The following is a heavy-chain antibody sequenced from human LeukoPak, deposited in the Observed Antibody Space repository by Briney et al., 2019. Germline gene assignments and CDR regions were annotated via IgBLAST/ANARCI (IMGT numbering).Heavy chain of an antibody. Sequence: SETLSLTCAVYGGSFSGYYWTWIRQPPGKGLEWIGEINHSGRTNYNPSLKSRVTISVDTSKNHFSLKLSSVTAADTAVYYCARNRDGYNSFDYWGQGTLVTVSS. CDR2: INHSGRT. CDR1: GGSFSGYY. D-gene: IGHD5-24*01. CDR3: ARNRDGYNSFDY. V-gene: IGHV4-34*01. J-gene: IGHJ4*02.